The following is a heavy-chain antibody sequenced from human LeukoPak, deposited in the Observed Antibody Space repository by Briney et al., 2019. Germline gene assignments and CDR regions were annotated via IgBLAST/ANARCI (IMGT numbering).Heavy chain of an antibody. CDR3: AYLGLSSDWNDVPGPQIDY. CDR2: ISASGTIT. D-gene: IGHD1-1*01. V-gene: IGHV3-23*01. J-gene: IGHJ4*02. Sequence: PGGSLRLSCAASGFTFTDFAMNWVHQAPGKGLEWVSTISASGTITYYADSVKGRCTISRDYSKNTVYLQMNSLRAEDTAVYYCAYLGLSSDWNDVPGPQIDYWGQGTLVSVSS. CDR1: GFTFTDFA.